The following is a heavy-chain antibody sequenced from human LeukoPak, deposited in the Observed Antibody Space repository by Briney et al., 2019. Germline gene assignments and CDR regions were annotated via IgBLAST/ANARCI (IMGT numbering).Heavy chain of an antibody. CDR2: IRPTGTNT. J-gene: IGHJ4*01. Sequence: GGSLRLSCAASGFPFNTYAMSWVRQAPGKGLEYISVIRPTGTNTYYASSVKGRFTISRDDSRTTVYLQMSSLRAEDTAIYYCPKLAFYETSAPPRDISFWGQGTLVNVSS. CDR3: PKLAFYETSAPPRDISF. D-gene: IGHD3-3*02. V-gene: IGHV3-23*01. CDR1: GFPFNTYA.